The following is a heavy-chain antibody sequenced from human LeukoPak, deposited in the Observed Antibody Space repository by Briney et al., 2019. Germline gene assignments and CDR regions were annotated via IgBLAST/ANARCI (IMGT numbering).Heavy chain of an antibody. D-gene: IGHD6-13*01. V-gene: IGHV3-21*04. CDR1: GFTFSNYR. Sequence: GGSLRLSCAASGFTFSNYRMNWVRQAPGKGLEWVSSISSSGSTIYYADSVKGRFTISRDNAKNSLYLQMNSLRAEDTAVYYCARLGDIAAAGTAGYWGQGTLVTVSS. CDR2: ISSSGSTI. J-gene: IGHJ4*02. CDR3: ARLGDIAAAGTAGY.